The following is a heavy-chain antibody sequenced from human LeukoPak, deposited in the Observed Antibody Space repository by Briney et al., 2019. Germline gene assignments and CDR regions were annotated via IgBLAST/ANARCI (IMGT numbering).Heavy chain of an antibody. J-gene: IGHJ6*02. V-gene: IGHV4-30-4*01. D-gene: IGHD1-26*01. CDR2: IYYSGST. Sequence: PSETLSLTCTVSGGSISSGDYYWSWIRQPPGKGLEWIGYIYYSGSTYYNPSLKSRVTISVDTSKNQFSLKLSSVTAADTAAYYCARDWERGLCGMDVWGQGTTVTVSS. CDR1: GGSISSGDYY. CDR3: ARDWERGLCGMDV.